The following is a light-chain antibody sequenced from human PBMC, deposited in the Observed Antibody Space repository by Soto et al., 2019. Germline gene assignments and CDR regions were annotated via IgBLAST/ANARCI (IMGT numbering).Light chain of an antibody. CDR2: EVS. Sequence: QSVLTQPPSASGSPGQSVTISCTGTSSDVGGYNYVSWYQQHPGKAPKLMIYEVSKRLSGVPDRLSGSKSGNTASLTVSGLQAEDEADYYCSSYAGSNNLVFGTGTKVTVL. CDR3: SSYAGSNNLV. V-gene: IGLV2-8*01. CDR1: SSDVGGYNY. J-gene: IGLJ1*01.